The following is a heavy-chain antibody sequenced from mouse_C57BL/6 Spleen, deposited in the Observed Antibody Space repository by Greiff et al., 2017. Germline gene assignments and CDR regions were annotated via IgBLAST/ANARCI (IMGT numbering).Heavy chain of an antibody. J-gene: IGHJ2*01. CDR2: ISSCSSTI. CDR3: ARATTVVARD. V-gene: IGHV5-17*01. Sequence: EVQRVESGGGLVKPGGSLKLSCAASGFTFSDYGMHWVRQAPEKGLEWVAYISSCSSTIYYADTVKGRFTISRDNAKNTLFLQMTSLRSEDTAMYYCARATTVVARDWGQGTTLTVSS. CDR1: GFTFSDYG. D-gene: IGHD1-1*01.